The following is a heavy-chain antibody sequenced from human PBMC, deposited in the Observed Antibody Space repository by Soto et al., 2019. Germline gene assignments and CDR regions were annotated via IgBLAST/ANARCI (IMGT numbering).Heavy chain of an antibody. Sequence: QVQLVQSGAEVKKPGASVKVSCKASGYTFTSYGISWVRQTPGQGLDWMGWISAYNGNTNYAQKLQGRVTMTTDTSTSTAYMELRSLRSDDTAVYYCARVRCSSTSCYNYYYGMDVWGQGTTVTVSS. CDR2: ISAYNGNT. J-gene: IGHJ6*02. V-gene: IGHV1-18*01. CDR3: ARVRCSSTSCYNYYYGMDV. CDR1: GYTFTSYG. D-gene: IGHD2-2*02.